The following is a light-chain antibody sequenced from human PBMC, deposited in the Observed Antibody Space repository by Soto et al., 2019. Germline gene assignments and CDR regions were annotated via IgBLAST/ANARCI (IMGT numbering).Light chain of an antibody. J-gene: IGLJ1*01. V-gene: IGLV1-51*01. CDR2: DDN. Sequence: QALLTLPPAVSAAPGQKCTMSCSGSISNIGGNSVSWYQQLPGTAPKLLIYDDNKRPSGIPDRFSGSKYGTSATLGITGFQTGDEADYYCGSWDSSLSAYVFGTGTKVTVL. CDR1: ISNIGGNS. CDR3: GSWDSSLSAYV.